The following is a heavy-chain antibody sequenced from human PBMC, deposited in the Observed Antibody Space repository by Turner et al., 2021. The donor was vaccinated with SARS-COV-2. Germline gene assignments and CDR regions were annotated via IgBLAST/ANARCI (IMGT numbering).Heavy chain of an antibody. CDR3: ARGDVVGADFDF. J-gene: IGHJ4*02. CDR2: INGRGDVT. D-gene: IGHD1-26*01. CDR1: GYIFTNYY. V-gene: IGHV1-46*03. Sequence: QVQLLQSGAEVKKPGASVKVSCKASGYIFTNYYMHWVRQAPGQGLGCMGIINGRGDVTGYAEKFQGRVTMTTDTSTRTVYMKVKSLRSDDTAVYFCARGDVVGADFDFWGQGTLVTVSP.